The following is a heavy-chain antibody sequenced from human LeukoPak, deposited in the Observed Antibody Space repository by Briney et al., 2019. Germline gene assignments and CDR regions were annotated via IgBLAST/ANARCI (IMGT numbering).Heavy chain of an antibody. CDR1: GFTFSSYG. CDR3: AREILGYGDY. V-gene: IGHV3-33*01. Sequence: PGGSLRLSCLSSGFTFSSYGMHWVRQAPGKGLEWVAFIWYDGSNKYYADSVKGRFTISRDNAKNSLHLQMNSLRAEDTAVYYCAREILGYGDYWGQGTLVTVSS. D-gene: IGHD5-12*01. J-gene: IGHJ4*02. CDR2: IWYDGSNK.